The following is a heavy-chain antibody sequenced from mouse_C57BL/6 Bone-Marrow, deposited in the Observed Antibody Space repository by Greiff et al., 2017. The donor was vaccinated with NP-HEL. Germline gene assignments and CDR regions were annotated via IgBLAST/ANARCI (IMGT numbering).Heavy chain of an antibody. CDR1: GYTFTGYW. J-gene: IGHJ2*01. D-gene: IGHD1-1*01. CDR2: IDPNSGGT. CDR3: ARSAVITTVVARDY. V-gene: IGHV1-72*01. Sequence: QVQLQQPGAELVKPGASVKLSCKASGYTFTGYWMHWVKQRPGRGLEWIGRIDPNSGGTKYNEKFKSKTTLTVDKPSSTAYMQLSSLTSEDSAVYYCARSAVITTVVARDYWGQGTTLTVSS.